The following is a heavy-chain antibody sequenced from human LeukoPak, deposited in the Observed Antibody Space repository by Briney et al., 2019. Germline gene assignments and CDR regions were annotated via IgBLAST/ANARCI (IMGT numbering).Heavy chain of an antibody. Sequence: SGGSLTLSCAASGFAFDCCGMHWVRQAPGKGLEWVAFIRNVGNDKYYADSVKGRFFISRDNSKNTLYLQMNSLRAEDTAVYYCAKEESSGWYYYYYMDVRGKGTTVTISS. V-gene: IGHV3-30*02. CDR1: GFAFDCCG. CDR3: AKEESSGWYYYYYMDV. J-gene: IGHJ6*03. CDR2: IRNVGNDK. D-gene: IGHD6-19*01.